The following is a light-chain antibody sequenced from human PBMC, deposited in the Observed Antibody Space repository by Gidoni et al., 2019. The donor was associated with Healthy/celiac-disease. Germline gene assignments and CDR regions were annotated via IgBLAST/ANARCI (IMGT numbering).Light chain of an antibody. Sequence: SYVLTQPPSVSVAPGKTARITCGGNNIGSKSVHWYQQKPGQAPVLVIYYDSDRPSGIPERFSGSNSGNTATLTISRVEAGDEADYYCQVWDSSSDHPYVFGTGTKVTVX. CDR1: NIGSKS. J-gene: IGLJ1*01. V-gene: IGLV3-21*04. CDR3: QVWDSSSDHPYV. CDR2: YDS.